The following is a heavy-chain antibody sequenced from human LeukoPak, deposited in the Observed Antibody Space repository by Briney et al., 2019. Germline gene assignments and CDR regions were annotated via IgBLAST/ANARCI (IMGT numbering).Heavy chain of an antibody. V-gene: IGHV3-23*01. CDR1: GFTFSNYA. Sequence: GGSLRLSCAASGFTFSNYAMSWVRQAPGKGLEWVSAISGSGGSTYYADSVKGRFTISRDNSKNTLYLQMNSLRAEDTAVYYCAKLDRQQLVYFDYWGQGTLVTVSS. D-gene: IGHD6-13*01. J-gene: IGHJ4*02. CDR2: ISGSGGST. CDR3: AKLDRQQLVYFDY.